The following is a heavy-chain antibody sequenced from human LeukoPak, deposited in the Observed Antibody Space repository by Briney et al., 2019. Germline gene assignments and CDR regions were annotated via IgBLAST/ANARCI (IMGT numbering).Heavy chain of an antibody. V-gene: IGHV3-23*01. CDR1: GFTFSNYG. CDR2: ISGSGGST. CDR3: AKDYYATRYYYYYMDV. J-gene: IGHJ6*03. D-gene: IGHD2-8*01. Sequence: GGSLRLSCAATGFTFSNYGMNWVRQAPGKGLEWVSGISGSGGSTYSADSVKGRFIIPRDNSKNTLYLQMNSLRAEDTAVYYCAKDYYATRYYYYYMDVWGKGTTVTVSS.